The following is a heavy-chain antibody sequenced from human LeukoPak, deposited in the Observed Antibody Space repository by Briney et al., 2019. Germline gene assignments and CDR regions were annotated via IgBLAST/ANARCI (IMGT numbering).Heavy chain of an antibody. Sequence: SQTLSLTCAISGDSVSSNSATWHWIRQSPSRGLEWLGRTYYRSKWYNDYATSVKSRLTINPETSKNQFSLQLNSVTPEDTAVYYCARGHYDSRGYFGGMDVWGQGTTVTVSS. V-gene: IGHV6-1*01. D-gene: IGHD3-22*01. J-gene: IGHJ6*02. CDR3: ARGHYDSRGYFGGMDV. CDR1: GDSVSSNSAT. CDR2: TYYRSKWYN.